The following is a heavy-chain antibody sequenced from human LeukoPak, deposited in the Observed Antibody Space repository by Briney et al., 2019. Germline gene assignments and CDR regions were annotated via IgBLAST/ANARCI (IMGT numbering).Heavy chain of an antibody. CDR3: AKRAAYYDFWSGCSALDY. Sequence: PGGSLRLSCAASGFTFSSYAMSWVRQAPGKGLEWVSAISGSGGSTYYADSVKGRFTISRDNSKNTLYLQMNSLRAEDTAVYYCAKRAAYYDFWSGCSALDYWGQGTLVTVSS. CDR2: ISGSGGST. J-gene: IGHJ4*02. D-gene: IGHD3-3*01. CDR1: GFTFSSYA. V-gene: IGHV3-23*01.